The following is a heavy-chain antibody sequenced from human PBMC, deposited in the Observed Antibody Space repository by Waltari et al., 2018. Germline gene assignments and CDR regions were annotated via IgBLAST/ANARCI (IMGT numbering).Heavy chain of an antibody. V-gene: IGHV4-39*01. J-gene: IGHJ4*02. CDR1: GYSILSGHYY. CDR3: VKQWGNIVPPVPRDVDH. Sequence: LQLQESGPTLVTPSETLSLTCSVSGYSILSGHYYWGWTRQPLGKGLEWVGTMCYSVTPFYNPSLKSRVTISVDTSTNQFSLSLRSVTAADTATYYCVKQWGNIVPPVPRDVDHWGQGILVAVSS. D-gene: IGHD7-27*01. CDR2: MCYSVTP.